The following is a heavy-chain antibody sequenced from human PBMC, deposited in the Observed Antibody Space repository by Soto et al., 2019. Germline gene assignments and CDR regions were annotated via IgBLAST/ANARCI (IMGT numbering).Heavy chain of an antibody. D-gene: IGHD3-9*01. CDR2: ISSSSSHI. J-gene: IGHJ5*02. Sequence: PGGSLRLSCADSRLTFSSYSMRWVRQAPGKGLEWVSSISSSSSHIYYADSVKSRFTISRDNAKNTLYLQMNSLRVEDTAVYYCEMYHYDIRGWFDPWGQGTLVTVSS. CDR3: EMYHYDIRGWFDP. CDR1: RLTFSSYS. V-gene: IGHV3-21*01.